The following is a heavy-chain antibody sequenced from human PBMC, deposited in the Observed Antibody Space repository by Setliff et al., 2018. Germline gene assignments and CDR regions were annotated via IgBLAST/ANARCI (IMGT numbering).Heavy chain of an antibody. J-gene: IGHJ3*01. CDR3: ARDPHYDPTYSLPGHAFDS. V-gene: IGHV4-38-2*02. CDR2: LFDGGSA. CDR1: GYSICNGFY. D-gene: IGHD3-22*01. Sequence: SETLSLTCAASGYSICNGFYWGWIRQSPVKGLEWIGSLFDGGSAYYSPSLKSRASISLDASKNQFALKLTSATAADTAVYYCARDPHYDPTYSLPGHAFDSWWSAIMVT.